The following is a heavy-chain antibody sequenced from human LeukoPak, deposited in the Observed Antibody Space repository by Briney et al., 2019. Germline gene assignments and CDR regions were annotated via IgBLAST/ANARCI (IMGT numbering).Heavy chain of an antibody. D-gene: IGHD2-2*02. CDR1: GGSISSYY. J-gene: IGHJ6*02. CDR3: ARDPQLLYPTYYYGMDV. CDR2: IYTSGST. Sequence: SETLSLTCTVSGGSISSYYWSWIRQPAGKGLEWIGRIYTSGSTNYNPSLKSRVTMSVDTSKNQFSLKLSSVTAADTAEYYCARDPQLLYPTYYYGMDVWGQGTTVTVSS. V-gene: IGHV4-4*07.